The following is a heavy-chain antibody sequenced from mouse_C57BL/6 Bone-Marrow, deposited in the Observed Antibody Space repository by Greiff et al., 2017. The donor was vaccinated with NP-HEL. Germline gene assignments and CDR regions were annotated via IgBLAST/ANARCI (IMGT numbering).Heavy chain of an antibody. CDR1: GYSITSYY. J-gene: IGHJ2*01. CDR3: ARTLFLTKGGFDY. Sequence: EVKLLESGPGLAKPSQTLSLTCSVTGYSITSYYWNWIRKFPGNKLEYMGYISYSGSTYYNPSLKSRISITRDTSKNQYYLQLNSVTTEDTATYYCARTLFLTKGGFDYWGQGTTLTVSS. D-gene: IGHD1-1*01. V-gene: IGHV3-8*01. CDR2: ISYSGST.